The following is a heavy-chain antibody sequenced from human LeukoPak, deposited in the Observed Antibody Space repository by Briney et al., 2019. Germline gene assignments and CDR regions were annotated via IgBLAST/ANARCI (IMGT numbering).Heavy chain of an antibody. CDR2: ISGGGGST. D-gene: IGHD5-24*01. Sequence: GGSLRLSCAASGFTFSSYAMSWDRQAPGKGLEWVSGISGGGGSTDYGDSVKGRFTISRDNSKNTLYLQMNSLRAEDTAVYYCAKDRYNAVRNFDYWGQGTLVTVSS. J-gene: IGHJ4*02. V-gene: IGHV3-23*01. CDR3: AKDRYNAVRNFDY. CDR1: GFTFSSYA.